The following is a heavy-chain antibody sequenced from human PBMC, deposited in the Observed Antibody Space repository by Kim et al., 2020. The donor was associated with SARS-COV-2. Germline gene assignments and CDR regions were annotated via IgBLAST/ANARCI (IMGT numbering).Heavy chain of an antibody. CDR2: INHSGST. Sequence: SETLSLTCAVYGGSFSGYYWSWIRQPPGKGLEWIGEINHSGSTNYNPSLKSRVTISVDTSKNQFSLKLSSVTAADTAVYYCARGRSVYSGYSYGYDYWGQGTLVTVSS. D-gene: IGHD5-18*01. V-gene: IGHV4-34*01. J-gene: IGHJ4*02. CDR3: ARGRSVYSGYSYGYDY. CDR1: GGSFSGYY.